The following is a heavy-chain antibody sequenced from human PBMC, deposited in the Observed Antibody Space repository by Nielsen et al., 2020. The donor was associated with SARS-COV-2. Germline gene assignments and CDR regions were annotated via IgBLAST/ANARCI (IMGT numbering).Heavy chain of an antibody. CDR1: GYTFTSYG. Sequence: ASVKVSCKASGYTFTSYGISWVRQAPGQGLEWMGWINTNTGNPTYAQGFTGRFVFSLDTSVSTAYLQISSLKAEDTAVYYCARDFSIWFGEFLEDNVPIYYYYGMDVWGQGTTVTVSS. D-gene: IGHD3-10*01. V-gene: IGHV7-4-1*02. J-gene: IGHJ6*02. CDR3: ARDFSIWFGEFLEDNVPIYYYYGMDV. CDR2: INTNTGNP.